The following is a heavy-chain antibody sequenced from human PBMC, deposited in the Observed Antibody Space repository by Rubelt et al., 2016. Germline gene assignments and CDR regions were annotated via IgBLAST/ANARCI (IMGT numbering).Heavy chain of an antibody. V-gene: IGHV3-33*01. CDR3: VRDATAGVWNGMEV. Sequence: QVQLEESGGGVVQPGRSLRLSCAASGFPFSNYAMHWVRQAPGKGREWVAVIWNDGSNTYYGDSVTGRLTISRVNSKNTLNLKLTSLGVEDTAVDYCVRDATAGVWNGMEVWGQGTTVTVFS. D-gene: IGHD1-1*01. CDR2: IWNDGSNT. J-gene: IGHJ6*02. CDR1: GFPFSNYA.